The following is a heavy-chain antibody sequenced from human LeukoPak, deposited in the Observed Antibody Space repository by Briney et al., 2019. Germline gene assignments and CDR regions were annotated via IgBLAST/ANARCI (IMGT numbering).Heavy chain of an antibody. Sequence: SETLSLTCAVYGGSFSGYYWSWIRQPPGKGLEWIGRMSTSGSTNYNPSLKSRVTISVDTSKNQSSLKLSSVTAADTAVYYCAREGGYSYGDAPLHFDYWGQGTLVTVSS. CDR2: MSTSGST. V-gene: IGHV4-4*07. D-gene: IGHD5-18*01. CDR3: AREGGYSYGDAPLHFDY. CDR1: GGSFSGYY. J-gene: IGHJ4*02.